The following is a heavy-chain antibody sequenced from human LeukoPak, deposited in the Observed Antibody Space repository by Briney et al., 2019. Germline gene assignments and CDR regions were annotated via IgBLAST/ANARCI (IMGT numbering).Heavy chain of an antibody. CDR1: GFTFSAYW. CDR3: ARPTGYSSGWYGY. J-gene: IGHJ4*02. Sequence: GSLRLSCTVSGFTFSAYWMSWVRQPPGKGLEWIGEINHSGSTNYNPSLKSRVTISVDTSKNQFSLKLSSVTAADTAVYYCARPTGYSSGWYGYWGQGTLVTVSS. V-gene: IGHV4-34*01. CDR2: INHSGST. D-gene: IGHD6-19*01.